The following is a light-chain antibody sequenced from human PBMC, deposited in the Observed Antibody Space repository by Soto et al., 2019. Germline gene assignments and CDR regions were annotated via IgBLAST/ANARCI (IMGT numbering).Light chain of an antibody. CDR3: SSYTSSVTLV. V-gene: IGLV2-14*03. Sequence: QSALTQPASVSGSPGQSITISCTGSSSDVGGYNYVSWYQQHPGKAPKLMIYDVNNRPSGVSNRFSGSKSDNTASLTISGLQAEDEADYYCSSYTSSVTLVFGGGTQLTVL. CDR2: DVN. J-gene: IGLJ2*01. CDR1: SSDVGGYNY.